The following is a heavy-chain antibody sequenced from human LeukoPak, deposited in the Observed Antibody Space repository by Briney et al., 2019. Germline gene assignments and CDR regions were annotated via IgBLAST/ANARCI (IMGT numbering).Heavy chain of an antibody. V-gene: IGHV3-21*01. Sequence: GSLRLSCSGSGFTFRSYSMNWVRQVPGKGLEGVSSISSSSGGYMYHADSVKGRFTISRDNAKNSLYLQMNSLRAEDTAVYYCARDRWPIAGENYYGMDVWGQGTTVTVSS. CDR2: ISSSSGGYM. D-gene: IGHD3-16*01. CDR1: GFTFRSYS. J-gene: IGHJ6*02. CDR3: ARDRWPIAGENYYGMDV.